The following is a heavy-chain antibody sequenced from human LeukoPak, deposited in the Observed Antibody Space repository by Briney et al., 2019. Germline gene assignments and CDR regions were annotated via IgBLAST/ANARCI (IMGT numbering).Heavy chain of an antibody. V-gene: IGHV3-7*01. Sequence: GGSLRLSCAASGFTFSTYWMNWFRQTPGKGLEWVAKIKADGGEKDHVASVKGRFTISRDNAKNSLYLQMNSLRVEDTAVYYCAREGCSGAICYSVFDSWGQGTLVTVSS. CDR3: AREGCSGAICYSVFDS. CDR1: GFTFSTYW. CDR2: IKADGGEK. J-gene: IGHJ4*02. D-gene: IGHD2-15*01.